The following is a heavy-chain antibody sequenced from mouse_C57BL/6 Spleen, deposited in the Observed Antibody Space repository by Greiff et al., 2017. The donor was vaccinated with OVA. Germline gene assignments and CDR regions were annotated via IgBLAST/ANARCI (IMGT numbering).Heavy chain of an antibody. CDR2: IDPSDSYT. D-gene: IGHD2-14*01. J-gene: IGHJ3*01. V-gene: IGHV1-50*01. Sequence: VQLQQPGAELVKPGASVKLSCKASGYTFTSYWMQWVKQRPGQGLEWIGEIDPSDSYTNYNQKFKGKATLTVDTSSSTTYMQLSSLTSEDSAVYYCAYRGRGFAYWGQGTLVTVSA. CDR3: AYRGRGFAY. CDR1: GYTFTSYW.